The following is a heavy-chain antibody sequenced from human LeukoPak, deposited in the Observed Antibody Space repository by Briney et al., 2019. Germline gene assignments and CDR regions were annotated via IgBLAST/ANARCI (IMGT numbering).Heavy chain of an antibody. Sequence: GGSLRLSCAASGFTFSSYAMSWVRQAPGKGLEWVSAISGSGGSTYYADSVKGRFTIPRDNSKNTLYLQMNSLRAEDTAVYYCAKLWFGELYAFDIWGQGTMVTVSS. CDR1: GFTFSSYA. CDR2: ISGSGGST. J-gene: IGHJ3*02. D-gene: IGHD3-10*01. V-gene: IGHV3-23*01. CDR3: AKLWFGELYAFDI.